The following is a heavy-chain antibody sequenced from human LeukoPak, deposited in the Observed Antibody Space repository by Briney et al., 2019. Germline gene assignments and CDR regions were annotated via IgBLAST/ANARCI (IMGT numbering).Heavy chain of an antibody. Sequence: GGSLSLSFAVSGLLFSNNSMTWVRQAPGKGLEWVASIKQDGSEKYYVDSVKGRFTISRDNAKNSLYLEMNSLRAEDTALYYCVRNRYNLDVWGQGTTVTVSS. CDR1: GLLFSNNS. J-gene: IGHJ6*02. D-gene: IGHD1-1*01. CDR3: VRNRYNLDV. V-gene: IGHV3-7*01. CDR2: IKQDGSEK.